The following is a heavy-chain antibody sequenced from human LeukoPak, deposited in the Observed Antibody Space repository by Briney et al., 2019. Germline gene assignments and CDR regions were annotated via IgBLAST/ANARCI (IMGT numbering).Heavy chain of an antibody. CDR3: ARDCTQNYYDSSGYYYEPWYFDL. V-gene: IGHV4-59*01. CDR1: GGSISSYY. CDR2: IYYSGST. D-gene: IGHD3-22*01. J-gene: IGHJ2*01. Sequence: PSETLSLTCTVSGGSISSYYWSWIRQPPGKGLEWIGYIYYSGSTNYNPSLKSRVTISVDTSKNQFSLKLSSVTAADTAVYYCARDCTQNYYDSSGYYYEPWYFDLWGRGTLVTVSS.